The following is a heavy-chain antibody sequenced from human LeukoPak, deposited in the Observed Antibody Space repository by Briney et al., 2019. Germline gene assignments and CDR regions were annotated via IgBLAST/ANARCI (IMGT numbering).Heavy chain of an antibody. V-gene: IGHV4-34*01. CDR1: GGSFSGYY. CDR2: INHSGST. CDR3: ARVPPSDSSGWYYYDTSGYKATTHYFDY. D-gene: IGHD3-22*01. Sequence: PSETLSLICAVYGGSFSGYYWSWIRQPPGKGLEWIGEINHSGSTNYNPSLKSRVTISVDTSKKQFSLKLNSVTAADTAVYYCARVPPSDSSGWYYYDTSGYKATTHYFDYWGQGTLVTVSS. J-gene: IGHJ4*02.